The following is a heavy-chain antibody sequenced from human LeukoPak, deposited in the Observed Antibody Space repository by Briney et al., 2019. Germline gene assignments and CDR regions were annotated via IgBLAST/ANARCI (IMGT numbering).Heavy chain of an antibody. CDR3: ARDREESSGWPYYYYYYYMDV. D-gene: IGHD6-19*01. Sequence: IPSETLSLTCTVSGGSISSYYWSWIRQPPGKGLEWIGYIYYSGSTNYNPSLKSRVTISVDTSKNQFSLKLSSVTAADTAVYYCARDREESSGWPYYYYYYYMDVWGKGTTVTISS. CDR2: IYYSGST. CDR1: GGSISSYY. V-gene: IGHV4-59*12. J-gene: IGHJ6*03.